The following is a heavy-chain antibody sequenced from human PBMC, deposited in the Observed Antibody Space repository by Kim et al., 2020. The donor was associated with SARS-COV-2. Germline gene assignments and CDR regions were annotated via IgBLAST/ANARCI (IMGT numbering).Heavy chain of an antibody. J-gene: IGHJ6*02. V-gene: IGHV4-4*07. CDR1: GGSISSYY. Sequence: SETLSLTCTVSGGSISSYYWSWIRQPAGKGLEWIGRIYTSGSTNYNPSLKSRVTMSVDTSKNQFSLKLSSVTAADTAVYYCAREFDYRSDYYGMDVWGQGTTVTVSS. D-gene: IGHD4-17*01. CDR3: AREFDYRSDYYGMDV. CDR2: IYTSGST.